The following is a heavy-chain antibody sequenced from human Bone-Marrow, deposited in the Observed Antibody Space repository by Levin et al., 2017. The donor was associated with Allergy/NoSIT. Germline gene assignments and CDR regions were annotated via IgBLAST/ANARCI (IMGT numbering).Heavy chain of an antibody. CDR3: ARHGDGSVWDTGDY. J-gene: IGHJ4*02. Sequence: GGSLRLSCKTSGYSFTNYWIGWVCQMPGKGLEWMGVTHPGNSETRYGPSFQGHVTISVDKSVSTAYLQWSSLKASDTAIYYCARHGDGSVWDTGDYWGQGTLVTVSS. V-gene: IGHV5-51*01. CDR1: GYSFTNYW. D-gene: IGHD6-19*01. CDR2: THPGNSET.